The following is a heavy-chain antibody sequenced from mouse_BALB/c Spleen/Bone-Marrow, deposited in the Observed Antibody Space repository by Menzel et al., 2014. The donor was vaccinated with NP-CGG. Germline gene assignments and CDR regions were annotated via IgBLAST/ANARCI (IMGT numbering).Heavy chain of an antibody. D-gene: IGHD1-1*01. CDR1: GYAFTNYN. CDR2: NDSYSGGT. V-gene: IGHV1S135*01. Sequence: EVQLQQSGPELVKPGASVKVSCKASGYAFTNYNMYWVKQSHGKSLEWIGYNDSYSGGTNYNQKFKGKATLTVDKSSSTAYMHLNSLTSEDSAVYYCARLGTTAVPDYWGQGTTLTVSS. J-gene: IGHJ2*01. CDR3: ARLGTTAVPDY.